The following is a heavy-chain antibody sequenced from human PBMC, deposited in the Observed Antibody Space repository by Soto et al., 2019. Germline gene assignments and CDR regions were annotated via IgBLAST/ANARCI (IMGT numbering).Heavy chain of an antibody. J-gene: IGHJ4*02. CDR2: IYSGGST. Sequence: GGSLRLSCAASGFTVSSNYMSWVRQAPGKGLEWVSVIYSGGSTYYADSVKGRFTISRDNSKNTLYLQMNSLRAEDTAVYYCAREREGYYYDSSGYYPHFDYWGQGTLVTVSS. CDR3: AREREGYYYDSSGYYPHFDY. D-gene: IGHD3-22*01. CDR1: GFTVSSNY. V-gene: IGHV3-53*01.